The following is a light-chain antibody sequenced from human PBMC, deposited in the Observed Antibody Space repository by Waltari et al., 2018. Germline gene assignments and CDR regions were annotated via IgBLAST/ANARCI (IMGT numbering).Light chain of an antibody. CDR2: DVT. CDR3: SSYTSINTLVV. V-gene: IGLV2-14*03. CDR1: TSDVGSYNY. Sequence: QSALTQPASVSGSPEQSITIPCTGTTSDVGSYNYVSWYQQHPGKAPKLMIYDVTNRPSGVSNRFSGSKSGNTASLTISGLQAEDEADYYCSSYTSINTLVVFGGGTKLTVL. J-gene: IGLJ2*01.